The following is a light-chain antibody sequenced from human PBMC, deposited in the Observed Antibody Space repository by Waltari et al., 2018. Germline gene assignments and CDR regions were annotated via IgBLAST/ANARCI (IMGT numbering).Light chain of an antibody. CDR2: DAS. CDR1: QSVSSF. V-gene: IGKV3-11*01. J-gene: IGKJ3*01. CDR3: QQRSNVLFA. Sequence: EVVLTQSPATLSLSPGERAPLSCRASQSVSSFLAWYPQKPGQAPRLLIYDASNRATGIPARFSGSGSGTDFTLTISSLEPEDFAVYYCQQRSNVLFAFGPGTKVDFK.